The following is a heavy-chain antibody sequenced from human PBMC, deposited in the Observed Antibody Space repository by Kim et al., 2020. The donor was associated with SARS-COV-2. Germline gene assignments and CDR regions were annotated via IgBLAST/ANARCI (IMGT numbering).Heavy chain of an antibody. Sequence: ASVKVSCKVSGYTLTELSMHWVRQAPGKGLEWMGGFDPEDGETIYAQKFQGRVTMTEDTSTDTAYMELSSLRSEDTAVYYCALKDCSSTSCYNHDAFDIWGQGTMVTVSS. J-gene: IGHJ3*02. CDR3: ALKDCSSTSCYNHDAFDI. D-gene: IGHD2-2*02. CDR2: FDPEDGET. V-gene: IGHV1-24*01. CDR1: GYTLTELS.